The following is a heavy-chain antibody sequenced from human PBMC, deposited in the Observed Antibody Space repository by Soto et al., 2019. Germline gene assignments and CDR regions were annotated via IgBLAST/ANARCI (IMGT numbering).Heavy chain of an antibody. CDR3: AHRLSWFDP. CDR1: GFSLSTSGVG. V-gene: IGHV2-5*02. CDR2: IYWDDDK. J-gene: IGHJ5*02. Sequence: QITLKESGPTLVKPTQTLTLTCSFSGFSLSTSGVGLGWIRQPPGKALEWLALIYWDDDKHYSPYLKSRLTITKDTSKNQVVLTMTNMDPVDTATYYCAHRLSWFDPWGHGTLVTVSS.